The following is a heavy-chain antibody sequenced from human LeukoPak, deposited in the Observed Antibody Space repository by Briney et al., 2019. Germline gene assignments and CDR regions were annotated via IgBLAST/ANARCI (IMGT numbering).Heavy chain of an antibody. J-gene: IGHJ4*02. V-gene: IGHV4-59*01. CDR3: ARVRWGDYVPDY. D-gene: IGHD4-17*01. CDR1: GGSISSYY. CDR2: IYYSGST. Sequence: KASETLSLTCTVSGGSISSYYWSWIRQPPGKGLEWIGYIYYSGSTNYNPSLKSRVTISVDTSKNQFSLKLSSVTAADTAVYCGARVRWGDYVPDYWGQGTLVTASS.